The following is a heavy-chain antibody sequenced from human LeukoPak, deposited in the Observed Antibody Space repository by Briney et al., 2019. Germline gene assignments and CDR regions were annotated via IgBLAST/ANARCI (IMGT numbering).Heavy chain of an antibody. CDR2: IYHSGST. V-gene: IGHV4-30-2*01. D-gene: IGHD5-12*01. Sequence: SQTLSLTCAVSGGSISSGGYTWSWIRQPPGKGLEWIGYIYHSGSTYYNPSLKSRVTISVDRSKNQFSLKLSSVTAADTAVYYCARYATIGFKYYFDDWGQGTLVTVSS. J-gene: IGHJ4*02. CDR1: GGSISSGGYT. CDR3: ARYATIGFKYYFDD.